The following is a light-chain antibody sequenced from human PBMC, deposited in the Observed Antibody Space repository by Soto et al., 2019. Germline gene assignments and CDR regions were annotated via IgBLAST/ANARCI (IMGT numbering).Light chain of an antibody. J-gene: IGLJ1*01. CDR3: CSYAGSSTPYV. CDR1: SSDVGSYNL. CDR2: EGS. V-gene: IGLV2-23*01. Sequence: QSALTQAASVSGSPGQSVTISCTGTSSDVGSYNLVSWYQHHPGKAPKLIMYEGSKRPSGVSDRFSGSKSGNTASLTISGLQAEDEADYYCCSYAGSSTPYVFGTGTKVTVL.